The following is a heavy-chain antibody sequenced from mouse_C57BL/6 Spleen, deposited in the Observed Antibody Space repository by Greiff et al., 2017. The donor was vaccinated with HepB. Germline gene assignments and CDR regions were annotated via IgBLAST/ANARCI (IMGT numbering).Heavy chain of an antibody. J-gene: IGHJ3*01. Sequence: EVQLVESGGGLVKPGGSLKLSCAASGFTFSSYAMSWVRQTPEKRLEWVATISDGGSYTYYPDNVKGRFTISRDNAKNNLYLQMSHLKSEDTAMYYCARAEDGYGFAYWGQGTLVTVSA. CDR1: GFTFSSYA. V-gene: IGHV5-4*01. CDR2: ISDGGSYT. D-gene: IGHD2-2*01. CDR3: ARAEDGYGFAY.